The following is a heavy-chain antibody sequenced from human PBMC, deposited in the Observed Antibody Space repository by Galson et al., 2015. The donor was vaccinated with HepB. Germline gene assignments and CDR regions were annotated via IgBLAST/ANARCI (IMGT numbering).Heavy chain of an antibody. CDR2: ISYDGSNK. CDR1: GFTFSSYA. Sequence: SLRLSCAASGFTFSSYAMHWVRQAPGKGLEWVAVISYDGSNKYYADSVKGRFTISRDNSKNTLYLQMNSLRAEDTAVYYCAKDLRGYSGYDREESDYWGQGTLVTVSS. V-gene: IGHV3-30*04. CDR3: AKDLRGYSGYDREESDY. D-gene: IGHD5-12*01. J-gene: IGHJ4*02.